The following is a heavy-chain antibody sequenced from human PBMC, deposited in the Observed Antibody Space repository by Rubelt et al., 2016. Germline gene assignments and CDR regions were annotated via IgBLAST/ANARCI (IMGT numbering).Heavy chain of an antibody. CDR2: INHSGST. J-gene: IGHJ4*02. Sequence: QVQLQQWGAGLLKPSETLSLTCAVYGGSFSGYYWSWIRQPPGKGLEWIGEINHSGSTNYNPSLKCRVTISVDTSKNQCSLKLSSVTDADTAVYYCARGPPLYCSSTSCQYYFDYWGQGTLVTVSS. V-gene: IGHV4-34*01. CDR3: ARGPPLYCSSTSCQYYFDY. D-gene: IGHD2-2*01. CDR1: GGSFSGYY.